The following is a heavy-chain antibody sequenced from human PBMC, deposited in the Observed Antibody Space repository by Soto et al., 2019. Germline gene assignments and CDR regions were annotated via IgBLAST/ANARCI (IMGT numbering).Heavy chain of an antibody. CDR1: GYTFTSYY. D-gene: IGHD3-16*01. J-gene: IGHJ6*02. Sequence: ASVKVSCKASGYTFTSYYMHWVRQAPGQGLEWMGIINPSGGSTSYAQKFQGRVTMTRDTSTSTVYMELSSLRSEDTAVYYCARERGSYGNSIYYGMDVWGQGTTVTVSS. V-gene: IGHV1-46*01. CDR2: INPSGGST. CDR3: ARERGSYGNSIYYGMDV.